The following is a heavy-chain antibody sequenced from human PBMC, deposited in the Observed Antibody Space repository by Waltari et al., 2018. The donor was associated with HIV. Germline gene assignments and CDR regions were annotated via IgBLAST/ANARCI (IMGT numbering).Heavy chain of an antibody. CDR2: INTNTGNP. D-gene: IGHD3-10*01. Sequence: QVQLVQSGSELKKPGASVKVSCKASGSTFTSYAMNWVRQAPGPGLEWKGWINTNTGNPTYAQGFTGRFVFSLDTSVSTAYLQISSLKAEDTAVYYCARDVPPSMVRGAVNWFDPWGQGTLVTVSS. CDR1: GSTFTSYA. CDR3: ARDVPPSMVRGAVNWFDP. V-gene: IGHV7-4-1*02. J-gene: IGHJ5*02.